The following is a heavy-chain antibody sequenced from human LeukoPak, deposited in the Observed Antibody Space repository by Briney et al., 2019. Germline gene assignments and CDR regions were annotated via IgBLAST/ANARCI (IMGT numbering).Heavy chain of an antibody. Sequence: SETLSLTCTVSGGSISGYYWTWIRQPPGKGLEWIGYIYYSGSTNYNPSLKSRVTMSLHTSKNQFSLKLNSVTAADTAVYFCARYANSYDSSGYYYLFDYWGQGTLVTVSS. V-gene: IGHV4-59*08. CDR2: IYYSGST. J-gene: IGHJ4*02. D-gene: IGHD3-22*01. CDR1: GGSISGYY. CDR3: ARYANSYDSSGYYYLFDY.